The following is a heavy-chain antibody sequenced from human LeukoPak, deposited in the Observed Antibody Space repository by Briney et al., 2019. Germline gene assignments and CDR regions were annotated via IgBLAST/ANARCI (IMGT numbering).Heavy chain of an antibody. Sequence: ASVKVSCKASGYTFTSYDINWVRQATGQGLEWMGWMNPNSGNTGYAQKFQGRVTMTRNTSISTAYMELSSLRSEDTAVYYCARHLRVLRYFDWLSHDIDYGMDVWGQGTTVTVSS. CDR1: GYTFTSYD. D-gene: IGHD3-9*01. J-gene: IGHJ6*02. CDR3: ARHLRVLRYFDWLSHDIDYGMDV. V-gene: IGHV1-8*01. CDR2: MNPNSGNT.